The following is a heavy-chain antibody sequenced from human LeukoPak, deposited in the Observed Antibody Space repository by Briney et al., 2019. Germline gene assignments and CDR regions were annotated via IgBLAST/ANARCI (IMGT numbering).Heavy chain of an antibody. V-gene: IGHV3-72*01. CDR3: ARDFSQGYFDQ. J-gene: IGHJ4*02. CDR2: SRDRANSYAT. CDR1: GVILSDHY. D-gene: IGHD3-3*02. Sequence: GGSLRLSCAASGVILSDHYMDWVRQAPGKGLEWVGRSRDRANSYATDYAASVEGRFTISRDDSKNSLYLQMNSLKTEDTAVYYCARDFSQGYFDQWGQGTLVTVSS.